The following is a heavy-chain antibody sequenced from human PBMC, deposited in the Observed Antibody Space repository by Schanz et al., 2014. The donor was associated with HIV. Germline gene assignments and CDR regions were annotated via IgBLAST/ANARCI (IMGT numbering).Heavy chain of an antibody. CDR3: ASTRERYSGATSGFDY. Sequence: EVQLVESGRGLVQPGGSLRLSCAASGFTFSSYWMSWVRQAPGKGLEWVANIKQDESEKYYVDSVKGRFTISRDNAKKSLYLRMNSLRAEDTAVYYCASTRERYSGATSGFDYWGQGTLVTVST. CDR1: GFTFSSYW. J-gene: IGHJ4*02. V-gene: IGHV3-7*01. CDR2: IKQDESEK. D-gene: IGHD1-26*01.